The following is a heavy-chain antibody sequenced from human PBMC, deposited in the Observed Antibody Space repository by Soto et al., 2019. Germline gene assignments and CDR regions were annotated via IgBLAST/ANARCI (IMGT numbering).Heavy chain of an antibody. V-gene: IGHV3-9*01. J-gene: IGHJ4*02. CDR2: INWNSDKV. D-gene: IGHD6-25*01. CDR3: AKDKGGTPYYIDS. CDR1: GFNFGNYA. Sequence: VLLVESGGGLVQPGRSLRLSCAVSGFNFGNYAMHWVRQAPGKGLEWVAAINWNSDKVAYAGSVLGRFTIFRDRAKNAPHLQMNDLTTEDTALYYCAKDKGGTPYYIDSWGQGILVTVSS.